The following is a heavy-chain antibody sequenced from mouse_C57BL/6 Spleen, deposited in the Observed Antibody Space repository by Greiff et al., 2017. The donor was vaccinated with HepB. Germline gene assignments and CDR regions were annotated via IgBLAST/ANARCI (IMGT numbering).Heavy chain of an antibody. J-gene: IGHJ2*01. CDR2: INPSNGGT. D-gene: IGHD1-1*01. CDR3: ERLGTSITTVAPDY. V-gene: IGHV1-53*01. CDR1: GYTFTSYW. Sequence: QVQLQQPGTELVKPGASVKLSCKASGYTFTSYWMHWVKQRPGQGLEWIGNINPSNGGTNYNEKFKSKATLTVDKSSSTAYMQLSSLTSEDSAVYDGERLGTSITTVAPDYWGQGTTLTVAT.